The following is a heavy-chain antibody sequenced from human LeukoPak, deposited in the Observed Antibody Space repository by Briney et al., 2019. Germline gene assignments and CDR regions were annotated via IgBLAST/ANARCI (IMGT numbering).Heavy chain of an antibody. CDR2: ISGSSSYI. Sequence: GGSLRLSCAASGFTFSSYSMNWVRQAPGKGLEWLSSISGSSSYIYYADSVKGRFTISRDNARNSLYLQMKSLRAEDTAVYYCARGSGWLFDYWGQGTLVTVSS. J-gene: IGHJ4*02. CDR1: GFTFSSYS. V-gene: IGHV3-21*01. D-gene: IGHD6-19*01. CDR3: ARGSGWLFDY.